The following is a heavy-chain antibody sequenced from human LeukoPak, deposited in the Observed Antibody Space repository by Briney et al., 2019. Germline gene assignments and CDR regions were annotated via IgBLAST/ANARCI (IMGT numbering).Heavy chain of an antibody. D-gene: IGHD6-6*01. Sequence: SETLSLTCTVAGGSISSYYWSWIRQPPGKGLEWIGYIYYSGNTNYNPSLKSRVTISVDTSKNQFSLKLSSVTAADTAVYYCAKVGVSGAARLDYWGQGTLVTVSS. V-gene: IGHV4-59*01. CDR1: GGSISSYY. CDR3: AKVGVSGAARLDY. CDR2: IYYSGNT. J-gene: IGHJ4*02.